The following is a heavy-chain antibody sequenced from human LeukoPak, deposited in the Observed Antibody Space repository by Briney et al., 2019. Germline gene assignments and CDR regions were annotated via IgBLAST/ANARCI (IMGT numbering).Heavy chain of an antibody. Sequence: SVTVSCKASGGTFSSYAISWVRQAPGQGLEWMGRIIPIFGIANYAQKFQGRGTITADKSTSTAYMELSSLRAEDTAVYYCARDRVVPAAIDPLYHWFDPWGQGTLVTVSS. J-gene: IGHJ5*02. V-gene: IGHV1-69*04. CDR1: GGTFSSYA. CDR2: IIPIFGIA. D-gene: IGHD2-2*01. CDR3: ARDRVVPAAIDPLYHWFDP.